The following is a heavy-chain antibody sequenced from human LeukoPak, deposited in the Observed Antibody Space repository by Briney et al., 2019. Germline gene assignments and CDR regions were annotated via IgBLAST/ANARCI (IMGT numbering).Heavy chain of an antibody. Sequence: AGGSLRLSCAASGFISSSYWMHWVRQPPGKGLVYIACINTDGFSTNYADSAKGRFTISRDNAKNTLYLQMNSLRAEDTAVYYCARSRTYGDYGRGLDYWGQGTLVTVSS. D-gene: IGHD4-17*01. CDR1: GFISSSYW. CDR3: ARSRTYGDYGRGLDY. J-gene: IGHJ4*02. V-gene: IGHV3-74*01. CDR2: INTDGFST.